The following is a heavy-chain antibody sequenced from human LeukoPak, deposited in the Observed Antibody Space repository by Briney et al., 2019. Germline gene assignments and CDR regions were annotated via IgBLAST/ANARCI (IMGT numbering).Heavy chain of an antibody. CDR3: ARSLRGSPAEYFQY. D-gene: IGHD6-25*01. Sequence: SETLSLTCTASGVSISSYYWSWIGQPPGKGLEWIGYIHYSGSTNYNPALKSRVTISVDTSKNQFSLRLTSVTAADTAVYYCARSLRGSPAEYFQYWGQGTLVTVSS. CDR1: GVSISSYY. V-gene: IGHV4-59*13. J-gene: IGHJ1*01. CDR2: IHYSGST.